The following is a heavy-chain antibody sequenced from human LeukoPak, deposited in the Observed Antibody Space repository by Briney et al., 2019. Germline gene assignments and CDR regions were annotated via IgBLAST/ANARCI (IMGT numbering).Heavy chain of an antibody. V-gene: IGHV1-69*05. D-gene: IGHD3-9*01. CDR1: GGTFSSYA. Sequence: ASVKVSCKASGGTFSSYAISWVRQAPGQGLEWMGRIIPIFGTANYAQKFQGRVTITTDESTSTAYMELSRLRSDDTAVYYCARAYYDILTGYYYYYFDYWGQGTLVTVSS. CDR2: IIPIFGTA. CDR3: ARAYYDILTGYYYYYFDY. J-gene: IGHJ4*02.